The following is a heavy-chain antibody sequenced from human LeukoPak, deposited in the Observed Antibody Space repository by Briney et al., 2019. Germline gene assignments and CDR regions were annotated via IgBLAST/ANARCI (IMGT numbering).Heavy chain of an antibody. CDR2: IYYSGST. CDR1: GGSISSGGYY. D-gene: IGHD3-10*01. J-gene: IGHJ5*02. V-gene: IGHV4-31*03. Sequence: SQTLSLTCTVSGGSISSGGYYWSWIRQHPGKGLEWIGYIYYSGSTYYNPSLKSRVTISVDTSKNQFSLKLSSVTAADTAVYYCARDRAGTKAWVEFDPWGQGTLVTVSS. CDR3: ARDRAGTKAWVEFDP.